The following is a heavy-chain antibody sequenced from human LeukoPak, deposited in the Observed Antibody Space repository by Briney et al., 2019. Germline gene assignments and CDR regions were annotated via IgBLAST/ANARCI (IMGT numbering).Heavy chain of an antibody. J-gene: IGHJ4*02. CDR2: ISGSGGST. D-gene: IGHD4-23*01. CDR1: GFTFSNYA. V-gene: IGHV3-23*01. CDR3: STDDYGGDFAS. Sequence: GGSLRLSCAASGFTFSNYAMSWVRQAPGKGLEWVSAISGSGGSTYYADSVKGRFTISRDNAKNSLYLQMNSLRDEDTAMYYCSTDDYGGDFASWGQGTLVTVSS.